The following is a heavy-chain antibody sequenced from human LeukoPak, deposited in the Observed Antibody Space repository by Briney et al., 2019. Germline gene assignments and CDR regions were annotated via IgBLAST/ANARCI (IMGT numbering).Heavy chain of an antibody. CDR3: ARGRSSGYYFTSPDY. V-gene: IGHV3-11*01. D-gene: IGHD3-22*01. J-gene: IGHJ4*02. CDR2: ISSSGSTI. Sequence: GGSLRLSCAASGFTFSDYYMSWIRHARGKGLEWVSYISSSGSTIYYADSVKGRFTISRDNAKNSLYLQMNSLRAEGTAVYYCARGRSSGYYFTSPDYWGQGTLVTVSS. CDR1: GFTFSDYY.